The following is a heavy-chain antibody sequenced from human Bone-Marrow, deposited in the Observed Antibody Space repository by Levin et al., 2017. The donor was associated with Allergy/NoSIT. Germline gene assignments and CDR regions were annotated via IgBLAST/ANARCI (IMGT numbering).Heavy chain of an antibody. V-gene: IGHV4-4*07. D-gene: IGHD4-17*01. CDR3: AGGNVASGDYVLFDF. Sequence: SQTLSLTCTVSGASIRGFYWTWIRQSAGKGLEWIGRIYTSGSTNSNPSLKSRVTMSLDTPKNQFSLKLMSVTAADTAVYYCAGGNVASGDYVLFDFWGQGTLVTVSS. CDR1: GASIRGFY. J-gene: IGHJ4*02. CDR2: IYTSGST.